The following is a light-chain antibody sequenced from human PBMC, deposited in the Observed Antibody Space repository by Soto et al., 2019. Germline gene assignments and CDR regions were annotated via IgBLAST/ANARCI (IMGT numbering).Light chain of an antibody. CDR1: RSDVGAYNY. V-gene: IGLV2-14*01. CDR3: SSYTSSSTRV. CDR2: DVG. Sequence: QSVLTQPASVSGSPGQSITISCTGTRSDVGAYNYVSWYQQHPGKAPKLIIYDVGNRPSGVSNRFSGSKSGNTASLTISGLQAEDEADYYCSSYTSSSTRVFGPGTKVTVL. J-gene: IGLJ1*01.